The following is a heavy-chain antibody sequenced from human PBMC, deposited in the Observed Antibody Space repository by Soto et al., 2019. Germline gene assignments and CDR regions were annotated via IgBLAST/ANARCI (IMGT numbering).Heavy chain of an antibody. CDR3: AKKYYYDSSGQNYFDY. CDR2: INSDGNST. J-gene: IGHJ4*02. D-gene: IGHD3-22*01. Sequence: PGGSLRLSCAASGFTFSSYWMHWVRQAPGKGLVWVSRINSDGNSTSYADSVKGRFTISRDNAKNTLYLQMNSLGAEDTAVYYCAKKYYYDSSGQNYFDYWGQGTLVTVSS. CDR1: GFTFSSYW. V-gene: IGHV3-74*01.